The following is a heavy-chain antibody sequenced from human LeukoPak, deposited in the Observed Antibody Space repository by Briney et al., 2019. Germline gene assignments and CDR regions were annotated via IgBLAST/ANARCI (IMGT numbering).Heavy chain of an antibody. J-gene: IGHJ5*02. D-gene: IGHD6-6*01. CDR1: GGSFSGYY. Sequence: PSETLSLTCAVYGGSFSGYYWSWIRQPPGKGLEWIGEINHSGSTNYNPSLKSRVTISVDTSKNQFSLKLSSVTAADTAVYYCARGLPDSASYNWFDPWGQGTLVTVSS. CDR3: ARGLPDSASYNWFDP. CDR2: INHSGST. V-gene: IGHV4-34*01.